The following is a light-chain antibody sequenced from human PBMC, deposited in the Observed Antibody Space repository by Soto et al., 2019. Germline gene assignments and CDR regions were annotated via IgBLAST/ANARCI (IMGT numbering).Light chain of an antibody. V-gene: IGLV6-57*01. J-gene: IGLJ2*01. CDR1: SGSIASNY. Sequence: NFMLTQPHSVSESPGKTVTISCTRSSGSIASNYVQWYQQRPGSSPTTVIYEDNQRPSGVPDRFSGSIDTFSNSASLTISGLKTEDEADYYRQSYDSTNPRVVFGGGTKLTVL. CDR3: QSYDSTNPRVV. CDR2: EDN.